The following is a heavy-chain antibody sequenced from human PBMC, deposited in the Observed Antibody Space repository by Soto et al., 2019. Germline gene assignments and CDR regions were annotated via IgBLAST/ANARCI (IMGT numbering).Heavy chain of an antibody. D-gene: IGHD2-2*01. CDR2: IYYSGST. CDR1: GGSISSGGYY. Sequence: QVQLQESGPGLVKPSQTLSLTCTVSGGSISSGGYYWSWIRQHPGKGLEWIGYIYYSGSTYYNPXXXXXXXXXXXXXXXXXXXXXXXXXXXXXXXXXXXRVPDYWGQGTLVTVSS. V-gene: IGHV4-31*01. J-gene: IGHJ4*02. CDR3: XRVPDY.